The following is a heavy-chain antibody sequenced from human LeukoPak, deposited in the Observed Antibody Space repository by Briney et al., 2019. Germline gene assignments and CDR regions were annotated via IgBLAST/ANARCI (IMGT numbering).Heavy chain of an antibody. Sequence: ASVKVSCKASGGAFSSYAISWVRQAPGQGLEWMGGIIPIFGTANYAQKFQGRVTITTDESTSTAYMELSSLRSEDTAVYYCARDNYAGANWFDPWGQGTLVNVSS. CDR3: ARDNYAGANWFDP. D-gene: IGHD1-7*01. V-gene: IGHV1-69*05. CDR2: IIPIFGTA. J-gene: IGHJ5*02. CDR1: GGAFSSYA.